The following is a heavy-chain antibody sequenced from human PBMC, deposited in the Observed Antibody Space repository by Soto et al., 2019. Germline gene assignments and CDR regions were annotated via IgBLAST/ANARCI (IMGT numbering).Heavy chain of an antibody. J-gene: IGHJ2*01. V-gene: IGHV3-23*01. CDR1: GFTFINYA. D-gene: IGHD2-2*01. CDR2: ISGGGDRA. CDR3: SRKVLGSTSRPDWWYFDL. Sequence: EVQLLESGGGLVQPGGSLRLSCVGSGFTFINYAMNWVRQTRGKGLEWVSTISGGGDRAFDADTVKGRFTISRDNSKNTVNLQMNSLRADDTAVYYCSRKVLGSTSRPDWWYFDLWGRGTLVTVS.